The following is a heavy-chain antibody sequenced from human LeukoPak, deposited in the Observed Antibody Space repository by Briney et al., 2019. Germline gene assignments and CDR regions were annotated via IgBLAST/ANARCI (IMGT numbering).Heavy chain of an antibody. Sequence: ASVKVSCKASGYTFTSYDINWVRQATGQGLEWMGWMNPNSGDTGYAQKFQGRVTMTRNTSISTAYMELSSLRSEDTAVYYCARGRYCSSTSCYADVGFDPWGQGTLVTVSS. D-gene: IGHD2-2*01. CDR1: GYTFTSYD. CDR2: MNPNSGDT. CDR3: ARGRYCSSTSCYADVGFDP. J-gene: IGHJ5*02. V-gene: IGHV1-8*01.